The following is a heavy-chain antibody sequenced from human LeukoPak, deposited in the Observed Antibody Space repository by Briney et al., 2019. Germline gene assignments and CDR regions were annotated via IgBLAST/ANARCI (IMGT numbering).Heavy chain of an antibody. Sequence: SQTLSLTCTVSGGSISSGGYYWSWIRQHPGKGLEWIGYIYYSGSTYYNPSLKSRVTISVDTSKNQFSLKLSSVTAADTAVYYCARVRRNYYGMDVWGQGTTVTVSS. CDR1: GGSISSGGYY. CDR3: ARVRRNYYGMDV. CDR2: IYYSGST. J-gene: IGHJ6*02. V-gene: IGHV4-31*03.